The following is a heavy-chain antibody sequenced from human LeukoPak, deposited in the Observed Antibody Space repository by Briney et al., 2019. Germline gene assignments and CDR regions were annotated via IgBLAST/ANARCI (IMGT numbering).Heavy chain of an antibody. CDR1: GYTFTSYD. D-gene: IGHD4-11*01. CDR3: ARGLSNYACILTENYYYYYYMDV. V-gene: IGHV1-8*01. J-gene: IGHJ6*03. CDR2: MNPNSGNT. Sequence: ASVKLSCKASGYTFTSYDINWVRQATGQGLEWMGWMNPNSGNTGYSQKFQGRVNMNRNTSISTVYMELSSLRSEDTAVYYCARGLSNYACILTENYYYYYYMDVWGKGTTVTVSS.